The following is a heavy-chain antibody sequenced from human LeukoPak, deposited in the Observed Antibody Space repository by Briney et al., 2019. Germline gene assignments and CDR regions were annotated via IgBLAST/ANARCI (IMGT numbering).Heavy chain of an antibody. V-gene: IGHV4-39*01. J-gene: IGHJ4*02. CDR1: GASISSSPFY. CDR3: AKSGGYGLIDY. Sequence: PSETLSLTCTVSGASISSSPFYWGWIRQAPGKGLDWIGSIYYSGSTYYNSSLSSRVTISLDTSQNQFSLRLTSVTAADTAVYYCAKSGGYGLIDYWGQGTLVTASS. CDR2: IYYSGST. D-gene: IGHD1-26*01.